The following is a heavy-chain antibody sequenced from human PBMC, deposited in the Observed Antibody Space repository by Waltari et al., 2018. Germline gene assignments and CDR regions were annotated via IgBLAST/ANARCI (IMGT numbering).Heavy chain of an antibody. V-gene: IGHV3-7*03. D-gene: IGHD3-10*01. CDR2: INYDGSEK. Sequence: EVQLVESGGGLVQPGGSLRLSCAVSEFTVNTYWMPWVRKASGRGLEWVANINYDGSEKNYVDSVKGRFTISRDNARNSLYLQMNSLRAEDTAVYYCATYRWLGYWGQGTLVTVSS. CDR3: ATYRWLGY. J-gene: IGHJ4*02. CDR1: EFTVNTYW.